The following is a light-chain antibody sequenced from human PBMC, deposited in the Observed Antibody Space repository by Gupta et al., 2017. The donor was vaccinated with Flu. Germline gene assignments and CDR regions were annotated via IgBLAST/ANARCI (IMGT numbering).Light chain of an antibody. Sequence: NCKSSQSVLYSSNNKNYLAWYQQKPGQPPKLLIYWASTRESGVPDRFSGSGSGTDFTLTISSLQAEDVAVYYCQQYYSTPWTFGRGTKVEIK. CDR3: QQYYSTPWT. J-gene: IGKJ1*01. V-gene: IGKV4-1*01. CDR1: QSVLYSSNNKNY. CDR2: WAS.